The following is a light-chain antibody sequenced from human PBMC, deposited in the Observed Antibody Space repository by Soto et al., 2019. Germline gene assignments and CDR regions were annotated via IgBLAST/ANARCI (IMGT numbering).Light chain of an antibody. CDR3: LQDYNYPLT. CDR2: AAS. V-gene: IGKV1-6*01. CDR1: HGIRND. Sequence: AIQMTQSPSSLSASVGDRVTITCRASHGIRNDLGWYQQKPGKAPKLLIYAASSLKSEVPSRFSGSGSGTDFTLTIRSLQPEDFATYYCLQDYNYPLTFGQGTKLEIK. J-gene: IGKJ2*01.